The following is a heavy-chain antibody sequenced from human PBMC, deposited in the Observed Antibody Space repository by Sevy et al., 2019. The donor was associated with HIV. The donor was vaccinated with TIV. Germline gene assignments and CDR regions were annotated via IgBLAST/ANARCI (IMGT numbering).Heavy chain of an antibody. J-gene: IGHJ4*02. Sequence: GGSLRLSCAASGFTFDDYAIHWVRQAPGKGLEWVSGISWNSGSICYADSVKGRFTISRDNAKNSLYLQMNSLRAEDTALYYCAKGSAGFLHPNFDYWGQGTLVTVSS. V-gene: IGHV3-9*01. D-gene: IGHD3-10*01. CDR2: ISWNSGSI. CDR3: AKGSAGFLHPNFDY. CDR1: GFTFDDYA.